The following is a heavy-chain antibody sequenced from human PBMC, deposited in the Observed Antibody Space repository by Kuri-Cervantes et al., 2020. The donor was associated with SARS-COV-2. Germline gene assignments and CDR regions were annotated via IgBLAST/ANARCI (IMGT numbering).Heavy chain of an antibody. V-gene: IGHV3-64*01. J-gene: IGHJ4*02. D-gene: IGHD4-23*01. CDR3: ARAAYYGGIQYYFDY. CDR1: GFTFSSYA. Sequence: LSLTCAASGFTFSSYAMHWVRQAPGKGLEYVSAISSNGGSTYYANSVKGRFTISRDNSKNTLYLQMGSLRAEDMAVYYCARAAYYGGIQYYFDYWGQGTLVTVSS. CDR2: ISSNGGST.